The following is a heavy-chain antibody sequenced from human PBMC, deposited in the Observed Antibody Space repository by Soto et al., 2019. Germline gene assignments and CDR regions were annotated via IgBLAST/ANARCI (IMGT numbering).Heavy chain of an antibody. D-gene: IGHD3-10*01. CDR1: GGSISSYY. J-gene: IGHJ5*02. CDR2: IYYSGST. Sequence: PSETLSLTCTVSGGSISSYYWSWIRQPPGKGLEWIGYIYYSGSTNYNPSLKSRVTISVGTSKNQFSLKLSSVTAADTAVYYCARDSQQYYGSGSYFPDGFDPWGQGTLVTSPQ. V-gene: IGHV4-59*01. CDR3: ARDSQQYYGSGSYFPDGFDP.